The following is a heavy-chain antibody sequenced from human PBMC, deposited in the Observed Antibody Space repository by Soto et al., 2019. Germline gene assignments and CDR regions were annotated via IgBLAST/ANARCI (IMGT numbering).Heavy chain of an antibody. J-gene: IGHJ5*02. CDR2: IIPILGIA. Sequence: QVQLVQSGAEVKKPGSSVKVSCKASGGTFSSYTISWVRQAPVQGLEWMGRIIPILGIANYAQKFQGRVTITADKSTSTAYMELSSLRSEDTAVYYCARSFKLDSRFDPWGQGTLVTVSS. CDR3: ARSFKLDSRFDP. V-gene: IGHV1-69*02. D-gene: IGHD1-1*01. CDR1: GGTFSSYT.